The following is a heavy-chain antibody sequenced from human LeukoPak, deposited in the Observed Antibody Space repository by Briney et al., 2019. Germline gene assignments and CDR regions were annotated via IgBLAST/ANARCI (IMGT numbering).Heavy chain of an antibody. Sequence: ASVKVSCKASGGTFTDYGISWVRQAPGQGLEWMGRTIPILGTSNYAQKFQGRVTITADKSTSTSYMELSSLRSEDTAVYYCARDGWMDVWGQGTTVTVSS. V-gene: IGHV1-69*04. CDR2: TIPILGTS. CDR1: GGTFTDYG. CDR3: ARDGWMDV. J-gene: IGHJ6*02. D-gene: IGHD2-15*01.